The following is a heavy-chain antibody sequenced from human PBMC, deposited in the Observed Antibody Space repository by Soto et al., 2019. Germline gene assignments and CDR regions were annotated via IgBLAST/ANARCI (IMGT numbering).Heavy chain of an antibody. Sequence: SETLSLTCTVSGGSISSYYWSWIRQPPGKGLEWIGYIYYSGSTNYNPSLKSRVTISVDTSKNQFSLKLSSVTAADTAVYYCASRGYYDSSGYSTHWGQGTLVTVSS. CDR2: IYYSGST. J-gene: IGHJ4*02. CDR1: GGSISSYY. D-gene: IGHD3-22*01. CDR3: ASRGYYDSSGYSTH. V-gene: IGHV4-59*08.